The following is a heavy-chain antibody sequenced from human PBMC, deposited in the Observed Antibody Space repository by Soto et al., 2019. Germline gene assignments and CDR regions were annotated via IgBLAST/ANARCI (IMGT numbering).Heavy chain of an antibody. D-gene: IGHD5-18*01. CDR2: IYSGGST. J-gene: IGHJ4*02. CDR3: ARNSRFDTPMVY. Sequence: GGSLRLSCAASGFTVSRNYMSWVRQAPGKGLEWVSVIYSGGSTYYADSVKGRFTISRDKSKSTLYLQMNSLRAEDTAVYYCARNSRFDTPMVYWGQGTLVTVSS. CDR1: GFTVSRNY. V-gene: IGHV3-66*01.